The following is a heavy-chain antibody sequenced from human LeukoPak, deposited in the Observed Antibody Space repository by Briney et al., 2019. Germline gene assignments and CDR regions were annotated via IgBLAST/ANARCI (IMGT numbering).Heavy chain of an antibody. D-gene: IGHD3-9*01. CDR1: GFTFSSYG. V-gene: IGHV3-30*18. Sequence: GGSLRLSCAASGFTFSSYGMHWVRQAPGKGLEWVAVISYDESNKYYADSVKGRFTISRDNSKNTLYLQMNSLRAEDTAVYYCAKSAYDILTGYLDYWGQGTLVTVSS. CDR2: ISYDESNK. J-gene: IGHJ4*02. CDR3: AKSAYDILTGYLDY.